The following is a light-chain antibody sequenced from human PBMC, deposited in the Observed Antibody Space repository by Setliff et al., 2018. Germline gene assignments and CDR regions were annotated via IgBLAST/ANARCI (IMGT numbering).Light chain of an antibody. Sequence: QSVLSQPPSASGTPGQRVTISCSGSSSNIGVNVVNWYQHLPGTSPKLLIYNNYQRPSGVPDRFSGSKSGSSASLAISGLQSEDEADYYCSSYTSSDAYVFGTGTKVTVL. V-gene: IGLV1-44*01. CDR2: NNY. CDR3: SSYTSSDAYV. J-gene: IGLJ1*01. CDR1: SSNIGVNV.